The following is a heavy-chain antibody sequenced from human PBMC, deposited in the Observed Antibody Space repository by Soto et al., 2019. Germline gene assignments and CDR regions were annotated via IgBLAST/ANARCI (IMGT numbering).Heavy chain of an antibody. V-gene: IGHV1-69*01. CDR3: AREGGFSERQHFDS. CDR2: IKPIFGTT. CDR1: GDTFSRYA. Sequence: QVQLVQSGAEVKKPGSSVKVSCKASGDTFSRYAISWVRQAPGQGLEWMGGIKPIFGTTNYAQKFRGRVTITADESTGTAYMELISLIFEDTAVYYCAREGGFSERQHFDSWGQGTLVTVSS. D-gene: IGHD3-3*01. J-gene: IGHJ4*02.